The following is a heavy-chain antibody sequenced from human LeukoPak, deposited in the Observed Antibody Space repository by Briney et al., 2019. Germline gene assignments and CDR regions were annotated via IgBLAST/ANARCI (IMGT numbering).Heavy chain of an antibody. Sequence: GSSVKVSCKASGGTFSSYAISWVRQAPGQGLEWMGGIIPIFGTANYAQKFQGRVTITADESTSTAYMELSSLRSEDTAVYYCARDDVSGSYFFNWGQGTLVTVSS. CDR2: IIPIFGTA. V-gene: IGHV1-69*01. D-gene: IGHD1-26*01. CDR1: GGTFSSYA. J-gene: IGHJ4*02. CDR3: ARDDVSGSYFFN.